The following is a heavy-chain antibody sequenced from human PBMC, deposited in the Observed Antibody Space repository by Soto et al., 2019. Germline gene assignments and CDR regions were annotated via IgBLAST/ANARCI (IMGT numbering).Heavy chain of an antibody. CDR3: AKDPIPARPFFAY. Sequence: SETLSLTCTVSGGSITSYYWSWIRQPPGKGLEWIGDIHYSGSTNYNPSLKSRVTISTDTSKNQFSLNLSSVTAADTAVYYCAKDPIPARPFFAYWGQGTLVTVSS. V-gene: IGHV4-59*01. CDR2: IHYSGST. D-gene: IGHD2-2*01. J-gene: IGHJ4*02. CDR1: GGSITSYY.